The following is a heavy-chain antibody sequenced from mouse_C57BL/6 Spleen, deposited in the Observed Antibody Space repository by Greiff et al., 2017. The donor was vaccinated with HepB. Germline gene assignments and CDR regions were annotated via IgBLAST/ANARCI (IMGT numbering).Heavy chain of an antibody. J-gene: IGHJ3*01. CDR3: ARSPDGYWFAY. D-gene: IGHD2-3*01. Sequence: VQLQQPGAELVRPGSSVKLSCKASGYTFTSYWMHWVKQRPIQGLEWIGNIDPSDSETHYNQKFKDKATLTVDKSSSTAYMQLSSLTSEDSAVYYCARSPDGYWFAYWGQGTLVTVSA. V-gene: IGHV1-52*01. CDR2: IDPSDSET. CDR1: GYTFTSYW.